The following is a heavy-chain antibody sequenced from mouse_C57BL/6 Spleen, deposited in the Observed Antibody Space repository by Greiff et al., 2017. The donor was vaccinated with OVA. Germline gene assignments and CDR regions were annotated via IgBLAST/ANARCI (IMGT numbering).Heavy chain of an antibody. V-gene: IGHV1-80*01. CDR2: IYPGDGDT. CDR3: ARRGWDRDYFDY. J-gene: IGHJ2*01. CDR1: GYAFSSYW. Sequence: QVQLKQSGAELVKPGASVKISCKASGYAFSSYWMNWVKQRPGKGLEWIGQIYPGDGDTNYNGKFKGKATLTADKSSSTAYMQLSSLTSEDSAVYFCARRGWDRDYFDYWGQGTTLTVSS. D-gene: IGHD4-1*01.